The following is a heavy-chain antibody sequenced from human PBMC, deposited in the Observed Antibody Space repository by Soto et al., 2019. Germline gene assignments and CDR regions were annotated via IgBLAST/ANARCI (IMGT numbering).Heavy chain of an antibody. J-gene: IGHJ4*02. CDR3: ARSVAVPGAHIDY. CDR1: GGSISSSSYY. V-gene: IGHV4-61*05. Sequence: SETLSLTCTVSGGSISSSSYYWGWIRQPPGKGLEWLGYVYYTGSTNYSPSLRSRVSISVDTSKNEFSLRLSSVTAADTAVYFCARSVAVPGAHIDYWGQGTQVTVSS. CDR2: VYYTGST. D-gene: IGHD6-19*01.